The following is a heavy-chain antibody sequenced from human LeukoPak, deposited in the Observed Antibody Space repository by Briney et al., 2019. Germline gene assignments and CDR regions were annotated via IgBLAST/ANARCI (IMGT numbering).Heavy chain of an antibody. Sequence: GGSLRLSCTASGFTVSSNYMSWVRQAPGKGLEWVSLIYSDGSTYYADSVKGRFTISRDNSKNTLSLQMNSLRAEDTAVYYCARGYNDNSVFDYWGQGTLVTVSS. D-gene: IGHD3-22*01. CDR2: IYSDGST. CDR3: ARGYNDNSVFDY. J-gene: IGHJ4*02. V-gene: IGHV3-66*01. CDR1: GFTVSSNY.